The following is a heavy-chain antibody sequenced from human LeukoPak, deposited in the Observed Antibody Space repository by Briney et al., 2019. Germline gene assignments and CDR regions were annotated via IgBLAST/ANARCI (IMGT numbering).Heavy chain of an antibody. D-gene: IGHD3-22*01. CDR2: IYPGDSDT. CDR1: GYSFISYW. Sequence: GESLKISCKGSGYSFISYWIGWVRQMPGKGLEWMGIIYPGDSDTRYSPSFQGQVTISADKSISTAYLQWSSLKASDAAMYYCARQVSGYYDSSGYYCDYWGQGTLVTVSS. V-gene: IGHV5-51*01. CDR3: ARQVSGYYDSSGYYCDY. J-gene: IGHJ4*02.